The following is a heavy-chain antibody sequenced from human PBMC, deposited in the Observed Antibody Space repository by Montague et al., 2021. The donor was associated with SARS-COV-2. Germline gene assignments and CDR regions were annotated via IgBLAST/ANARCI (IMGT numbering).Heavy chain of an antibody. Sequence: SETLSLTCTVSGGSISGFYWSWIRQPPGKGLEWIGYIYYSGSTKYNPSLESRVAVSVGRSKNQFSLKLTSVTAADTAVYYCARLLRSCTNGVCRTYYYRALDVWGQGTTVTVSS. CDR2: IYYSGST. V-gene: IGHV4-59*01. CDR3: ARLLRSCTNGVCRTYYYRALDV. D-gene: IGHD2-8*01. CDR1: GGSISGFY. J-gene: IGHJ6*02.